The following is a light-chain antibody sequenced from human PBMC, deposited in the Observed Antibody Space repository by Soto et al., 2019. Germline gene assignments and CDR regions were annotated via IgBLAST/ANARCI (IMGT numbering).Light chain of an antibody. V-gene: IGKV1-33*01. CDR3: QQHVNALT. Sequence: DIQMTQSPSSLSACAGDRVTITCQASQDINNHLNWYQQKAGRAPKLLINDASNLETGVPSRFSGSGSGTDFTLTISGLQPEDIATYYCQQHVNALTFGGGTKVEIK. CDR1: QDINNH. CDR2: DAS. J-gene: IGKJ4*01.